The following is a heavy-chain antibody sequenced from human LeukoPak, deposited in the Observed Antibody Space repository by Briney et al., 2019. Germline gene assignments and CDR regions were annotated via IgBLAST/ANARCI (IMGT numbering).Heavy chain of an antibody. CDR2: ISCSGTYI. Sequence: GSLRLSCVASGFPFSNYNMNWVRPAPGKGLEWVSSISCSGTYIYYADSLKGRFTISRDNAKNSLYLQMNSLRAEDTAVYYCARDPYYDFWSDYGTEAFDIWGQGTMVTVSS. CDR3: ARDPYYDFWSDYGTEAFDI. V-gene: IGHV3-21*01. J-gene: IGHJ3*02. D-gene: IGHD3-3*01. CDR1: GFPFSNYN.